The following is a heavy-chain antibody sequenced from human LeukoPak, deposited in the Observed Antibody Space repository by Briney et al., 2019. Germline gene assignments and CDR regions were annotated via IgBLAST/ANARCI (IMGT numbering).Heavy chain of an antibody. V-gene: IGHV4-34*01. CDR1: GGSFSGYY. D-gene: IGHD2-2*01. Sequence: SETLSLTCAVYGGSFSGYYWSWIRQPPGKELEWIGEINHSGSTNYNPSLKSRVTISVDTSKNQFSLKLSSVTAADTAVYYCARGYCSSTSCYPPYYFDYWGQGTLVTVSS. CDR3: ARGYCSSTSCYPPYYFDY. J-gene: IGHJ4*02. CDR2: INHSGST.